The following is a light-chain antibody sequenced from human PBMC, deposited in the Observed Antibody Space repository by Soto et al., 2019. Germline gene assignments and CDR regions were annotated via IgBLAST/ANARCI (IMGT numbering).Light chain of an antibody. V-gene: IGKV2-28*01. J-gene: IGKJ5*01. Sequence: IINKTPLTLPVIPGEPPSISCRSSQSLLYLTTYNYLDGYVQKPGQAPQLLIYYGSNRAPGVPDRFSGSGSGTDFTLKISSVEAEEVASYYCTQPRQSITSGQGTRLEIK. CDR2: YGS. CDR3: TQPRQSIT. CDR1: QSLLYLTTYNY.